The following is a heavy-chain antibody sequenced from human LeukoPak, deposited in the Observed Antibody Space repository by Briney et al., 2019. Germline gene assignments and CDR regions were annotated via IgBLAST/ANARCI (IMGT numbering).Heavy chain of an antibody. CDR3: AKGCCSSTSCYPADY. Sequence: GGSLRLSCAASGFTFDDYAMHWVRQAPGKGLEWVSLISWDGGSTYYADSVKGRFTISRDNSKNSLYLQMNSLRAEDTALYYCAKGCCSSTSCYPADYWGQGTLVTVSS. CDR1: GFTFDDYA. V-gene: IGHV3-43D*03. J-gene: IGHJ4*02. D-gene: IGHD2-2*01. CDR2: ISWDGGST.